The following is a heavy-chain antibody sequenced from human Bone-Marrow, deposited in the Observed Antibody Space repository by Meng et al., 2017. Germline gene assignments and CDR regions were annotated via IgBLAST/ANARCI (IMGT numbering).Heavy chain of an antibody. CDR2: IIPIFGTA. J-gene: IGHJ6*02. Sequence: SSVTVSCKASGGTFSSYAIIWVRQTPGQGLEWMGGIIPIFGTANYAQKFQGRVPITTDESTSTAYMELSILRSEDTAVYYCARTRPAMATILLYYYGIDVWGQGTTVTVSS. CDR1: GGTFSSYA. CDR3: ARTRPAMATILLYYYGIDV. D-gene: IGHD5-24*01. V-gene: IGHV1-69*05.